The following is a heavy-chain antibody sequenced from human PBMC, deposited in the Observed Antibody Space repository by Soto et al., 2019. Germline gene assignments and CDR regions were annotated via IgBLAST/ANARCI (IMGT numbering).Heavy chain of an antibody. CDR2: TSGSGRRT. D-gene: IGHD4-17*01. CDR3: AGGGGDYENWNFDL. CDR1: GFTFSTYG. Sequence: EVQLVESGDALVQPGGSLRVSCEGSGFTFSTYGMHWVRQAPGKGLEFVSSTSGSGRRTSYADSVKGRFIISRDNSQKQLVLQMGSPRIEGTGVYYCAGGGGDYENWNFDLWGRGSLVTVSS. V-gene: IGHV3-64*02. J-gene: IGHJ2*01.